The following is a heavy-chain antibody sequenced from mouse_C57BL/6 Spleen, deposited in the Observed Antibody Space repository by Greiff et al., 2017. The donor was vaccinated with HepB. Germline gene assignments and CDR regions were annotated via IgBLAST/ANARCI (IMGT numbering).Heavy chain of an antibody. CDR2: IDPSDSYT. CDR1: GYTFTSYW. D-gene: IGHD1-1*01. V-gene: IGHV1-59*01. J-gene: IGHJ4*01. Sequence: QVQLQQPGAELVRPGTSVKLSCKASGYTFTSYWMHWVKQRPGQGLEWIGVIDPSDSYTNYNQKFKGKATLTVDTSSSTAYMQLSSLTSEDSAVYYCAREVLTTVVASDYAMDYWGQRTSVTVAS. CDR3: AREVLTTVVASDYAMDY.